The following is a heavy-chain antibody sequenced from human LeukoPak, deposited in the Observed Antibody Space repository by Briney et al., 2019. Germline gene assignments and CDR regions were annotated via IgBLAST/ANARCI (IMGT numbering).Heavy chain of an antibody. D-gene: IGHD3-3*01. V-gene: IGHV3-20*04. CDR3: ARAHRPTIFGVANPNDY. CDR1: GFTFDDYG. CDR2: INWNGGST. Sequence: GGSLRLSCAASGFTFDDYGMSWVRQAPGKGLEWVSGINWNGGSTGYADSVEGRFTISRDNAKNSLYLQMNSLRAEDTALYYCARAHRPTIFGVANPNDYWGQGTLVTVSS. J-gene: IGHJ4*02.